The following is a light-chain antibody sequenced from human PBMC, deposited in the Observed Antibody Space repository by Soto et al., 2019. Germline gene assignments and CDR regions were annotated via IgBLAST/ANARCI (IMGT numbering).Light chain of an antibody. V-gene: IGLV2-14*01. CDR3: SSYTSSSTSRYV. CDR2: EVS. Sequence: QSALTQPASVSGSPGQSITFSCTGTSSDVGGYNYVSWYQQHPGKAPKLMIYEVSNRPSGVSNRFSGSKSGNTASLTISGLQAEDEADYYCSSYTSSSTSRYVFGTGTKLTVL. CDR1: SSDVGGYNY. J-gene: IGLJ1*01.